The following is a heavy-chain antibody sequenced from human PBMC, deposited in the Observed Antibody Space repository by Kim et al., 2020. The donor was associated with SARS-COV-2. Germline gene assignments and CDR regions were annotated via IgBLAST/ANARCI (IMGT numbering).Heavy chain of an antibody. V-gene: IGHV1-3*01. CDR3: ARGKPIQYYYDSSGYFGFGY. J-gene: IGHJ4*02. Sequence: ASVKVSCKASGYTFTSYAMHWVRQAPGQRLEWMGWINAGNGNTKYSQKFQGRVTITRDTSASTAYMELSSLRSEDTAVYYCARGKPIQYYYDSSGYFGFGYWGQGTLVTVSS. CDR2: INAGNGNT. CDR1: GYTFTSYA. D-gene: IGHD3-22*01.